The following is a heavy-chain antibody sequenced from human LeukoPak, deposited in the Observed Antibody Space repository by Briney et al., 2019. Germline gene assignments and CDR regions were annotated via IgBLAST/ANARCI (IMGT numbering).Heavy chain of an antibody. J-gene: IGHJ4*02. Sequence: GGSLRLSCAASGFTFSSYSMNWVRQAPGKGLEWVSSISSSSSYIYYADSVKGRLTISRDNSKNTLYLQIHSLRAEDTAVYYCSRALAAAAHTSFDYWGQGTLVTVSS. CDR1: GFTFSSYS. CDR2: ISSSSSYI. D-gene: IGHD6-13*01. CDR3: SRALAAAAHTSFDY. V-gene: IGHV3-21*01.